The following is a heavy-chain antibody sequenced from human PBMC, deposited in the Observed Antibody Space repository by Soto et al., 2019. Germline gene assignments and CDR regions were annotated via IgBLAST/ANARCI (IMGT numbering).Heavy chain of an antibody. Sequence: QVQLQESGPGLVKPSQTLSLTCTVSGGSIGSGDYYWSWIRQPPGKDLEWIGFIYYTGATYINPSLKRRVSMSVDPSQNQYSLNLDSLTAADTAVFFCARGPAYDDSGNSRNYYCYGWDVWGQGTAVTVSS. D-gene: IGHD3-10*01. CDR2: IYYTGAT. CDR3: ARGPAYDDSGNSRNYYCYGWDV. CDR1: GGSIGSGDYY. V-gene: IGHV4-30-4*01. J-gene: IGHJ6*02.